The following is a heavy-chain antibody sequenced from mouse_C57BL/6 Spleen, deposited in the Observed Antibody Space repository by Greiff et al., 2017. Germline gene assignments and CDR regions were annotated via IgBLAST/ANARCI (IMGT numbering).Heavy chain of an antibody. D-gene: IGHD1-1*01. Sequence: EVQLKESGAELVKPGASVKLSCTASGFNIKDYYMHWVKQRPEQGLEWIGRIDPEDGETKYAPKFQGKATITADTSSNTAYLQLSSLTSEDTAVYYCARTVVADYYAMDYWGQGTSVTVSA. V-gene: IGHV14-2*01. CDR2: IDPEDGET. J-gene: IGHJ4*01. CDR1: GFNIKDYY. CDR3: ARTVVADYYAMDY.